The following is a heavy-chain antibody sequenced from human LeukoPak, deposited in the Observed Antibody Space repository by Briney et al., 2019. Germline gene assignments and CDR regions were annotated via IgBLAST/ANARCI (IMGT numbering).Heavy chain of an antibody. J-gene: IGHJ4*02. CDR2: MNIDGSEK. V-gene: IGHV3-7*01. CDR3: ARDPVEWELLLDY. CDR1: GFTFSNYW. D-gene: IGHD1-26*01. Sequence: GGSLRLSRAASGFTFSNYWMGWVRQAPGKRLEWVANMNIDGSEKYYADSVKGRFSISRDNARNSVCLQMASLRVEDTAVYYCARDPVEWELLLDYWGQGTLVTVSS.